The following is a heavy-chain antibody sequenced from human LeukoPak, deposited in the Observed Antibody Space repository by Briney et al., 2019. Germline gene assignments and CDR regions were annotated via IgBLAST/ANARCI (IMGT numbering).Heavy chain of an antibody. CDR2: IYYSGGT. J-gene: IGHJ4*02. CDR3: ARFYYYDSSGYYSAWDY. Sequence: KPSETLSLTCTVSGGSISSSSYYWGWIRQPPGKGLEWIGSIYYSGGTYYNPSLKSRVTISVDTSKNQFSLKLSSVTAADSAVYYCARFYYYDSSGYYSAWDYWGQGTLVTVSS. V-gene: IGHV4-39*07. CDR1: GGSISSSSYY. D-gene: IGHD3-22*01.